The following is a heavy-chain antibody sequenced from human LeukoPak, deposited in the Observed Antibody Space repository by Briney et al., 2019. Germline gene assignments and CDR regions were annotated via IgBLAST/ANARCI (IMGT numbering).Heavy chain of an antibody. Sequence: GGSLRLSCAASVFTFNIYSMNWVPQAPGKGLEWVSSISSGSGYLYYADSVRGRFNVSRDNAQKSVYLQVHSLRAEDTSVYYCARGNQWEPYDFDIWGEGRRVSVSS. CDR1: VFTFNIYS. V-gene: IGHV3-21*01. CDR2: ISSGSGYL. D-gene: IGHD1-26*01. J-gene: IGHJ3*02. CDR3: ARGNQWEPYDFDI.